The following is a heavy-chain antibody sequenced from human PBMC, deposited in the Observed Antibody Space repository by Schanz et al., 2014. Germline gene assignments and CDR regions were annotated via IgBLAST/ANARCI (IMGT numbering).Heavy chain of an antibody. V-gene: IGHV3-66*01. Sequence: EVHLVESGGGLVQPGGSLRLSCAASGVTVSSNYMSWVRQAPGKGLEWVSLIYSGGSTYYADSVKGRFTVSRDNAKNSLYLQMNSLRPEDTALYYCAKVQTHTLYGGNSCFDYWGQGTLVTVSS. CDR2: IYSGGST. CDR3: AKVQTHTLYGGNSCFDY. J-gene: IGHJ4*02. CDR1: GVTVSSNY. D-gene: IGHD2-21*02.